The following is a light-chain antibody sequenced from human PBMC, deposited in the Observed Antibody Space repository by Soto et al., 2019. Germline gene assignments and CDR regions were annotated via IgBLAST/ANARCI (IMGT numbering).Light chain of an antibody. CDR3: QQSDSSPYT. CDR1: QSIGRY. J-gene: IGKJ2*01. Sequence: DIAMTQSPSSLSASVGDRVTIACRASQSIGRYLNWYQQKPGKPPNLLIYDASSLLSRVPSRFSGSGSGTVFTLTITSLQPEDFSTYYCQQSDSSPYTFGQGTKLEI. CDR2: DAS. V-gene: IGKV1-39*01.